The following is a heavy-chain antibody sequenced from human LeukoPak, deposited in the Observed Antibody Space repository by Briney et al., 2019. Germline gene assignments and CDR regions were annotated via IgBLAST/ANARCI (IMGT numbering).Heavy chain of an antibody. CDR2: ISAYNGNT. CDR1: GYTFTSYG. V-gene: IGHV1-18*01. J-gene: IGHJ3*02. Sequence: ASVKVSCKXSGYTFTSYGISWVRQAPGQGLEWMGWISAYNGNTNYAQKLQGRVTMTTDTSTSTAYMELRSLRSDDTAVYYCARLYYYDSSGYYGDAFDIWGQGTMVTVSS. D-gene: IGHD3-22*01. CDR3: ARLYYYDSSGYYGDAFDI.